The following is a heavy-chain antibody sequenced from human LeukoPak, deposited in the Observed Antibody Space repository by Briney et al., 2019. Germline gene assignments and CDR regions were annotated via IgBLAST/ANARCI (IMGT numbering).Heavy chain of an antibody. CDR1: GFTFDDYA. J-gene: IGHJ5*02. Sequence: GGSLRLSCAASGFTFDDYAMHWVRQAPGKGLESVSLISGDGGSTYYPDSVKGRFTISRDNSKNSLYLQMNSLRTEDTALYYCARDMGGITGTTGWFDPWGQGTLVTVSS. CDR2: ISGDGGST. V-gene: IGHV3-43*02. D-gene: IGHD1-7*01. CDR3: ARDMGGITGTTGWFDP.